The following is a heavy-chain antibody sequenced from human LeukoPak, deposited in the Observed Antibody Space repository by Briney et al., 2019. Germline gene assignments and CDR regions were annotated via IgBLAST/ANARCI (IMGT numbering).Heavy chain of an antibody. CDR1: GYTFTTNY. CDR2: VNPTGGST. J-gene: IGHJ5*02. D-gene: IGHD6-13*01. Sequence: GASVKLSCKASGYTFTTNYMHWVRQAPGQGLEWMGIVNPTGGSTTYAQKFQGRVTMTRDTSTSTVYMELSSLRSEDTAVYYCARGAAEGLDRWGQGTLVTVSS. CDR3: ARGAAEGLDR. V-gene: IGHV1-46*01.